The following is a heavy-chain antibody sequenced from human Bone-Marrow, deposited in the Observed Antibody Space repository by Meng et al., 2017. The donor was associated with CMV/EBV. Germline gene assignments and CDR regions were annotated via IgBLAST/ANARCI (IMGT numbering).Heavy chain of an antibody. D-gene: IGHD6-6*01. V-gene: IGHV3-48*04. CDR1: GFTFSSYS. CDR2: ISNTGDTT. Sequence: GESLKISCAASGFTFSSYSMNWVRQAPGKGLEWVSYISNTGDTTYYADSVKGRFTISRDNAKNSLSLQMNSLRAEDTAVYYCYCIAARSDAFDIWGLGTMVTVSS. CDR3: YCIAARSDAFDI. J-gene: IGHJ3*02.